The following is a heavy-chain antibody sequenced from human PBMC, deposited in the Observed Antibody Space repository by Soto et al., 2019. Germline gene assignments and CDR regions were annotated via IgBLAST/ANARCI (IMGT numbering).Heavy chain of an antibody. CDR2: IYYSGST. CDR3: AREGSEYYGSGSPGWDAFDI. CDR1: GGSISSYY. V-gene: IGHV4-59*01. D-gene: IGHD3-10*01. J-gene: IGHJ3*02. Sequence: LSLTCTVSGGSISSYYWSWIRQPPGKGLEWIGYIYYSGSTNYNPSLKSRVTISVDTSKNQFSLKLSSVTAADTAVYYCAREGSEYYGSGSPGWDAFDIWGQGTMVTVSS.